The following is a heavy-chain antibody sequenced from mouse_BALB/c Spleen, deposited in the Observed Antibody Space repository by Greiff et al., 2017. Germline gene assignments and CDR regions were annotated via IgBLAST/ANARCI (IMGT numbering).Heavy chain of an antibody. J-gene: IGHJ4*01. D-gene: IGHD1-1*01. CDR3: ARPYYTGSSYYAMDY. CDR1: GYTFTSYW. V-gene: IGHV1-69*02. Sequence: VQLQQPGAELVKPGASVKLSCKASGYTFTSYWMHWVKQRPGQGLEWIGEIDPSDSYTNYNQKFKGKATLTVDKSSSTAYMQLSSLTSEDSAVYYCARPYYTGSSYYAMDYWGQGTSVTVSS. CDR2: IDPSDSYT.